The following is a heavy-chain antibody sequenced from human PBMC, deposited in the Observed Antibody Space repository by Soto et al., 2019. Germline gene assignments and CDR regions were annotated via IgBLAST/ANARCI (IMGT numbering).Heavy chain of an antibody. D-gene: IGHD4-17*01. Sequence: EVQLVESGGGLVQPGGSLRLSCAASGFTFSSYWMHWVRQAPGKGLVWVSRINSDGSSTSYADSVKGRLTISRDNAKKTLYLQMNSLKAEDTAVYYCARPPTTDYGDYESDAFDIWGQGTMVTVSS. V-gene: IGHV3-74*01. CDR1: GFTFSSYW. CDR3: ARPPTTDYGDYESDAFDI. CDR2: INSDGSST. J-gene: IGHJ3*02.